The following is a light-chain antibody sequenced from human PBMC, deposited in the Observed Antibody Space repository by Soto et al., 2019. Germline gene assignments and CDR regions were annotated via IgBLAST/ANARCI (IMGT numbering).Light chain of an antibody. Sequence: DIPLTQSPSFLAASVGDRVTITCRASQGIASFLAWYQQKPGKAPKLLIYSATTLQTGVSSRFSGSRSGPEFTLTISSLQPEDFATYYCQQANSFPLTFGGGTKVEI. CDR1: QGIASF. J-gene: IGKJ4*01. CDR3: QQANSFPLT. V-gene: IGKV1-9*01. CDR2: SAT.